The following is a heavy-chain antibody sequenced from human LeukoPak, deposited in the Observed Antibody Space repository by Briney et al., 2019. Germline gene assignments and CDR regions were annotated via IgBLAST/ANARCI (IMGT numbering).Heavy chain of an antibody. J-gene: IGHJ5*02. V-gene: IGHV4-59*01. CDR3: ARYGSGWYGSWFDP. D-gene: IGHD6-19*01. Sequence: SETLSLTCTASGGSINNYYWSWIRQPPGKGLEWIGYIYYSGTTNYNPSLKSRITISVDTSKNQFSLKLSSVTAADTAVYYCARYGSGWYGSWFDPWGQGTLVTVSS. CDR2: IYYSGTT. CDR1: GGSINNYY.